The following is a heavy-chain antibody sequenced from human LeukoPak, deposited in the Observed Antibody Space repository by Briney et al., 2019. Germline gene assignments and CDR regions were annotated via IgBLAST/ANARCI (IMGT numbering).Heavy chain of an antibody. J-gene: IGHJ5*02. Sequence: GGSLRLSCAASGFTFSSYWMSWVRQAPGKGLEWVANIKQDGSEKYYVDSVKGRFTISRDNAKNSLYLQMNSLRAEDAAVYHCARDRYCSGGSCYGWFDPWGQGTLVTVSS. CDR1: GFTFSSYW. D-gene: IGHD2-15*01. V-gene: IGHV3-7*04. CDR3: ARDRYCSGGSCYGWFDP. CDR2: IKQDGSEK.